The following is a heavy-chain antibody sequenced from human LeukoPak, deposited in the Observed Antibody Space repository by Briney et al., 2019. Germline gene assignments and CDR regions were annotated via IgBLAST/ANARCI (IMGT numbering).Heavy chain of an antibody. Sequence: PGGSLRLSCAASGFTFSSYWMNWARQAPGKGLEWIGSVYYSGSTYYNPSLKSRVTISIDMSKNQFSLKLSSVTAADTAMYSCARLLCGGGDCPSYFDYWAQGILVTVSS. CDR3: ARLLCGGGDCPSYFDY. D-gene: IGHD2-21*02. V-gene: IGHV4-59*05. J-gene: IGHJ4*02. CDR1: GFTFSSYW. CDR2: VYYSGST.